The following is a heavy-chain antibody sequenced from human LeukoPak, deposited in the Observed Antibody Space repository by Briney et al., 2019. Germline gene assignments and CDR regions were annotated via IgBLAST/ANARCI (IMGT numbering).Heavy chain of an antibody. CDR2: ISSSSSTI. D-gene: IGHD6-13*01. V-gene: IGHV3-48*02. CDR1: GFTVSGNY. J-gene: IGHJ6*02. Sequence: GGSLRLSCAASGFTVSGNYMSWVRQAPGKGLEWVSYISSSSSTIYYADSVKGRFTISRDNAKNSLYLQMNSLRDEDTAVYYCASAPGIAAAGSYYYGMDVWGQGTTVTVSS. CDR3: ASAPGIAAAGSYYYGMDV.